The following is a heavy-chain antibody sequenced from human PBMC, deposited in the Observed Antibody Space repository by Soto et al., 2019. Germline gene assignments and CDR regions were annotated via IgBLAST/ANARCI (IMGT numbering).Heavy chain of an antibody. J-gene: IGHJ4*02. CDR3: ARDPSGSYAKPDDY. CDR1: GFTFSSYA. Sequence: GGSLRLSCAASGFTFSSYAMHWVRQAPGKGLEWVAVISYDGSNKYYADSVKGRFTISRDNSKNTLYLQMNSLRAEDTAVYYCARDPSGSYAKPDDYWGQGTLVTVSS. D-gene: IGHD1-26*01. V-gene: IGHV3-30-3*01. CDR2: ISYDGSNK.